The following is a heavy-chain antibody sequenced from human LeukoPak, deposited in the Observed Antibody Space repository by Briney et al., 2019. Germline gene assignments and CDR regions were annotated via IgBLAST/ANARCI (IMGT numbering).Heavy chain of an antibody. V-gene: IGHV4-61*02. J-gene: IGHJ4*02. CDR2: IFTSGNT. CDR3: ARGRPGKAGYCSGGSCPGYFDY. CDR1: GGSISSGSYY. Sequence: SQTLSLTCTVSGGSISSGSYYWSWIRQPAGKGLEWIGRIFTSGNTNYNPSLKSRVTISVDTSRNQFSLKLRSVTASDTAVYYCARGRPGKAGYCSGGSCPGYFDYWGQGTLVTVSS. D-gene: IGHD2-15*01.